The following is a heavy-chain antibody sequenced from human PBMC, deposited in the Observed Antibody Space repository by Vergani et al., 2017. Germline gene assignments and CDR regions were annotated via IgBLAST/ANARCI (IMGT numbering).Heavy chain of an antibody. CDR1: GYSFTSYW. D-gene: IGHD5-18*01. V-gene: IGHV5-51*01. Sequence: EVQLVQSGAEVKKPGESLKISCKGSGYSFTSYWIGWVRQMPGKGLEWMGIIYPGDSDTRYSPSFQGQVTISADKSISTAYLQWSSLKASDTAMYYCARHTAMPHSYYYYMDVWGKGTTVTVSS. J-gene: IGHJ6*03. CDR3: ARHTAMPHSYYYYMDV. CDR2: IYPGDSDT.